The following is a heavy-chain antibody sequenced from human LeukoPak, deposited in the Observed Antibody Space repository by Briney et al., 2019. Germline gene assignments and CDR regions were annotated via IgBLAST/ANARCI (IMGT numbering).Heavy chain of an antibody. CDR2: IYGDGTI. D-gene: IGHD3-10*01. V-gene: IGHV4-4*07. CDR1: GGSISKQY. Sequence: SETLSLTCTVSGGSISKQYWTWVRQSAGKGLEWIGRIYGDGTITYNPSLRSRVTMSLDTSKNQFSLRLTSVTAADTAMYYCTRDSGTTGEVKSDPWGQGTLVTVSS. J-gene: IGHJ5*02. CDR3: TRDSGTTGEVKSDP.